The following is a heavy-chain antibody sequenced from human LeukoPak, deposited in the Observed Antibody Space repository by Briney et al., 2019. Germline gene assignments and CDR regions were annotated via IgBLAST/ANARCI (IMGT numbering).Heavy chain of an antibody. J-gene: IGHJ5*02. D-gene: IGHD4-11*01. CDR2: IYYSGST. CDR1: GGSISSYY. V-gene: IGHV4-59*08. CDR3: ARLYSNYGSWFDP. Sequence: SETLSLTCTVSGGSISSYYWSWIRQPPGKGLEWIGYIYYSGSTNYNPSLKSRVTISVDTSKNQFSLKLSPVTAADTAVYYCARLYSNYGSWFDPWGQGTLVTVSS.